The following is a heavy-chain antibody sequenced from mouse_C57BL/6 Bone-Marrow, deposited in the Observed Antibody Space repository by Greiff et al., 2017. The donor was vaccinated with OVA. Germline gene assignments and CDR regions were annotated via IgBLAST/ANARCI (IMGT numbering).Heavy chain of an antibody. Sequence: EVKVVESGEGLVKPGGSLKLSCAASGFTFSSYAMSWVRQTPEKRLEWVAYISSGGDYIYYADTVKGRFTISRDNARNTLYLQMSSLKSEDTAMYYCTRDPYYSHWYFDVWGTGTTVTVSS. CDR1: GFTFSSYA. D-gene: IGHD1-1*01. V-gene: IGHV5-9-1*02. J-gene: IGHJ1*03. CDR2: ISSGGDYI. CDR3: TRDPYYSHWYFDV.